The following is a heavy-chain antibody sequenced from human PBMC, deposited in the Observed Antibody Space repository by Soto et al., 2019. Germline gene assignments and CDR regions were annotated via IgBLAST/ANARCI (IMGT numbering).Heavy chain of an antibody. CDR3: VRDTRGGIVVAITH. CDR1: GFTVSSNY. J-gene: IGHJ4*02. CDR2: IYSGGST. V-gene: IGHV3-66*01. D-gene: IGHD6-13*01. Sequence: GGSLRLCCAASGFTVSSNYMSWVRQAPGKGLEWVSVIYSGGSTYYADSVKGRFTISRDNSKNTLYLQMNSLRAEDTAMYYCVRDTRGGIVVAITHWGQGTRVT.